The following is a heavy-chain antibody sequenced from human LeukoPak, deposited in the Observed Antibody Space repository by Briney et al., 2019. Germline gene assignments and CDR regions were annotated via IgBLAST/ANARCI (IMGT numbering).Heavy chain of an antibody. CDR3: ARTIAATGILPDY. CDR2: IYYSGST. Sequence: SETLSLTCTVSGGSISSYYWSWIRQPPGKGLEWIGYIYYSGSTYYNPSLKSRVTISVDTSKNQFSLKLSSVIAADTAVYYCARTIAATGILPDYWGQGTLVTVSS. V-gene: IGHV4-59*08. J-gene: IGHJ4*02. CDR1: GGSISSYY. D-gene: IGHD6-13*01.